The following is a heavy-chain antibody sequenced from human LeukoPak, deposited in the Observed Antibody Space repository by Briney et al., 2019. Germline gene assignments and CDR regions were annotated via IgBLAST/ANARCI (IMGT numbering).Heavy chain of an antibody. D-gene: IGHD2-21*01. CDR3: AREWGLIAVAGGPGY. CDR1: GFTFSSHW. V-gene: IGHV3-33*08. CDR2: IWYDGHNN. J-gene: IGHJ4*02. Sequence: PGGSLRLSCETSGFTFSSHWMAWVRQAPGKGLQWLAIIWYDGHNNYYADSVKGRFTISRDNSKNTLFLEMNDLKAEDTAVYYCAREWGLIAVAGGPGYWGQGTLVTVSS.